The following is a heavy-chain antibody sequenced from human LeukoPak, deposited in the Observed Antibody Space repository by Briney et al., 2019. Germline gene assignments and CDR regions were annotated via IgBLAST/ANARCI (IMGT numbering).Heavy chain of an antibody. CDR1: GGTFSSYA. V-gene: IGHV1-69*04. CDR2: IIPILGIA. J-gene: IGHJ2*01. Sequence: SVKVSCKASGGTFSSYAISRVRQAPGQGLEWMGRIIPILGIANYEQKFQGRVTITADKSTSTAYMELSSLSSEDTAVYYCARHRLQLWFGGYGWYFGLWGRGTLVTVSS. CDR3: ARHRLQLWFGGYGWYFGL. D-gene: IGHD3-10*01.